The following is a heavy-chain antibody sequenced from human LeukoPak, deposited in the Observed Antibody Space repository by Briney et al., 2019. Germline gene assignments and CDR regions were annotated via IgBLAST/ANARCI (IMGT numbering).Heavy chain of an antibody. V-gene: IGHV3-7*01. J-gene: IGHJ4*02. D-gene: IGHD4/OR15-4a*01. CDR2: IKQDGSEK. CDR1: GFTFDDYG. Sequence: GVSLRLSCAASGFTFDDYGMSWVRQAPGKGLEWVANIKQDGSEKYYVDSVKGRFTISRDNAKNSLYLQMNSLRAEDTAVYYCARGLTDFDYWGQGTLVTVSS. CDR3: ARGLTDFDY.